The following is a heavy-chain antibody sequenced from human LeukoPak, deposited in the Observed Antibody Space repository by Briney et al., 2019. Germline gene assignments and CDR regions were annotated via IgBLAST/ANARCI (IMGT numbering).Heavy chain of an antibody. CDR1: GFSFSSSS. J-gene: IGHJ4*02. D-gene: IGHD3-3*01. V-gene: IGHV3-7*01. Sequence: GGSLRPSCAASGFSFSSSSMNWVRQAPGKGLEWVADINDDGSEKYYVDSVKGRFTISRDNSKNSQYLQMNSLRVEDTAVYYCTGRWSWGQGTLVTVSS. CDR2: INDDGSEK. CDR3: TGRWS.